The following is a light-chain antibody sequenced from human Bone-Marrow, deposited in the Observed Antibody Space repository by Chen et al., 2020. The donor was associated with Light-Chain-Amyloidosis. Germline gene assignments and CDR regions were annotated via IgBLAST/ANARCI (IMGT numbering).Light chain of an antibody. CDR1: SSNIGINT. CDR2: INN. J-gene: IGLJ3*02. Sequence: QSVVTQPTSASGTPGQRVTISCSGGSSNIGINTVNWYQQLPGTAPKLLIYINNQRPSGIPDRFSGSKSGTSASLAISWLQSEDEADYYCAAWDDSLNGWVFGGGTKLTVL. CDR3: AAWDDSLNGWV. V-gene: IGLV1-44*01.